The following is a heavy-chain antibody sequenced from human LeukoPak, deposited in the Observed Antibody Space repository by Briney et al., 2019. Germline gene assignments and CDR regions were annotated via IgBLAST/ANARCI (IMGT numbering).Heavy chain of an antibody. J-gene: IGHJ4*02. Sequence: PSETLSLTCAVYGGSFSGYYWSWIRQPPGKGLEWIGYIYYSGSTNYNPSLKSRVTISVDTSKNQFSLKLSSVTAADTAVYYCARHNAYDSSGYYSFAGPPPADYWGQGTLVTVSS. CDR2: IYYSGST. CDR1: GGSFSGYY. CDR3: ARHNAYDSSGYYSFAGPPPADY. D-gene: IGHD3-22*01. V-gene: IGHV4-59*08.